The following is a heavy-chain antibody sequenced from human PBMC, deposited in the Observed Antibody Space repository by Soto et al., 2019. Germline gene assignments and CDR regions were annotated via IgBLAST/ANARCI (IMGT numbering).Heavy chain of an antibody. V-gene: IGHV1-69*06. CDR1: GGTFSNYA. CDR2: IIPIFDTA. Sequence: QVQLVQSGAEVKKPGSSVKVSCKASGGTFSNYAISWVRQAPGRGLEWMGGIIPIFDTANYAQKFQGRVTIIADKSTYTVYLQLSSLRSEDTAVYYCARGAPDSSNWRYGLQTFDSWGQGSLVTVSS. CDR3: ARGAPDSSNWRYGLQTFDS. D-gene: IGHD4-4*01. J-gene: IGHJ5*01.